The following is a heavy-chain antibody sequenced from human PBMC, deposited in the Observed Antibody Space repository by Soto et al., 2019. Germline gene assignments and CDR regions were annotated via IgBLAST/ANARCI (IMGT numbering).Heavy chain of an antibody. D-gene: IGHD2-2*01. CDR1: GFTFSNYG. CDR2: ILYDGSNK. Sequence: PGGSLRLSCAASGFTFSNYGVHWVRQTPGKGLEWVALILYDGSNKYYADSVKGRFTISRDNSKNTLYLQVSSRRAEDTAVYYCAKSRDAYNFYFYYGMDVWGQGTTVTVSS. J-gene: IGHJ6*02. V-gene: IGHV3-30*18. CDR3: AKSRDAYNFYFYYGMDV.